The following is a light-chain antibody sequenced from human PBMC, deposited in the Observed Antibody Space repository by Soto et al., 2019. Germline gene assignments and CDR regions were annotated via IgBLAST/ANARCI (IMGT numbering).Light chain of an antibody. CDR1: GSDVGGYNY. Sequence: QSALTQPPSASGSPGQSVTICCTGTGSDVGGYNYVSWYQQHPGKAPKLMIYEVSKRPSGVPDRFSGSKSGNTASLTVSGLQAEDEADYYCSSYAGSNNVVFGGGTKLTVL. CDR2: EVS. V-gene: IGLV2-8*01. CDR3: SSYAGSNNVV. J-gene: IGLJ2*01.